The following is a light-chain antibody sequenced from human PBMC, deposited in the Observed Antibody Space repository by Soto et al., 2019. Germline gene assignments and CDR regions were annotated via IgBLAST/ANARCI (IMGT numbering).Light chain of an antibody. V-gene: IGKV1-39*01. Sequence: DIQMTQSPSSLSASVGDRVTITCRASQSISSYLNWYQQKPGKAPKLLIYAASSLQSGVPSRFSGSGSGTDFTLTISSLQPEDFATYYCLQSYSTPLWTFGQGTKVEIK. CDR2: AAS. CDR1: QSISSY. CDR3: LQSYSTPLWT. J-gene: IGKJ1*01.